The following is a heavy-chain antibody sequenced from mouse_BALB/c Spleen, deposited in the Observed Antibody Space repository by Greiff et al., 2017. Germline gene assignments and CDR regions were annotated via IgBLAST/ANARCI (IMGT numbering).Heavy chain of an antibody. V-gene: IGHV1-77*01. CDR3: ARPYYRYNFAY. CDR1: GYTFTDYY. CDR2: IYPGSGNT. Sequence: VQLQQSGAELARPGASVKLSCKASGYTFTDYYINWVKQRTGQGLEWIGEIYPGSGNTYYNEKFKGKATLTADKSSSTAYMQLSSLTSEDSAVYFCARPYYRYNFAYWGQGTLVTVSA. J-gene: IGHJ3*01. D-gene: IGHD2-14*01.